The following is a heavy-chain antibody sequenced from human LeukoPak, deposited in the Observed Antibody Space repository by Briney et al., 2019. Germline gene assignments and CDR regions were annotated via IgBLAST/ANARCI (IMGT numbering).Heavy chain of an antibody. CDR2: ISAYNGNT. V-gene: IGHV1-18*01. Sequence: ASVKVSCKASGYTFTSYGISWVRQAPGQGLEWMGWISAYNGNTNYAQKLQGRVTMTTDTSTSTAYMELRSLTSDDTAVYYCARGWDSSSLDRYNWFDPWGQGTLVTVSS. J-gene: IGHJ5*02. CDR3: ARGWDSSSLDRYNWFDP. CDR1: GYTFTSYG. D-gene: IGHD6-13*01.